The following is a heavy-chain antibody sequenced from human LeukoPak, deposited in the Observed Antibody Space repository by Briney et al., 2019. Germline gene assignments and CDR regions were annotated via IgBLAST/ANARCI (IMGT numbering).Heavy chain of an antibody. D-gene: IGHD5-18*01. Sequence: PGGSLRLSCAASGLTVNNNYMNWVRQAPGKGLEWVSALYIGGNTYYADSVRGRFTISGDNSKNTLYLQMNSLRAEDTAIYYCMTAAGYNFGQCWGQGTLVTVSS. CDR1: GLTVNNNY. CDR3: MTAAGYNFGQC. V-gene: IGHV3-53*01. J-gene: IGHJ4*02. CDR2: LYIGGNT.